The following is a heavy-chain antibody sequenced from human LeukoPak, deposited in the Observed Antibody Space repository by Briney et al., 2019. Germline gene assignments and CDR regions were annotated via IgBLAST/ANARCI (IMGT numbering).Heavy chain of an antibody. CDR3: AKPRINVEGIFDY. J-gene: IGHJ4*02. Sequence: PGGSLRLSCAASGFTFSSYAMSWVRQAPGKGLEWVSAISGSGSSTYYADSVKGRFTISRDNSKNTLYLQMNSLRAEDTAVYYCAKPRINVEGIFDYWGQGTLVTVSS. CDR2: ISGSGSST. D-gene: IGHD3-16*01. V-gene: IGHV3-23*01. CDR1: GFTFSSYA.